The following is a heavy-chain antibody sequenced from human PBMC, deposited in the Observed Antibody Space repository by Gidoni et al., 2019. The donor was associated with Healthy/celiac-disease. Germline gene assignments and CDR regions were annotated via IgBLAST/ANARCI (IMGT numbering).Heavy chain of an antibody. Sequence: QVQLQESGPGLVKPSETLSLTCTVSGYSISSGYYWGWIRQPPGKGLEWIGSIYHSGSTYYNPSLKSRVTISVDTSKNQFSLKLSSVTAADTAVYYCARDLGGDCSGGSCYGELIDSWGQGTLVTVSS. CDR2: IYHSGST. V-gene: IGHV4-38-2*02. CDR3: ARDLGGDCSGGSCYGELIDS. J-gene: IGHJ4*02. CDR1: GYSISSGYY. D-gene: IGHD2-15*01.